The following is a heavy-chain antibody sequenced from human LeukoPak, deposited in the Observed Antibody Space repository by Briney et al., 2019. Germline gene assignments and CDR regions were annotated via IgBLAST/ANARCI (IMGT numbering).Heavy chain of an antibody. CDR1: GGTFSSYA. CDR2: IIPIFGTA. J-gene: IGHJ4*02. CDR3: ARVPAYYYDSSGYYYYFDY. V-gene: IGHV1-69*13. D-gene: IGHD3-22*01. Sequence: SVKVSCKASGGTFSSYAISWVRQAPGQGLEWMGGIIPIFGTANYAQKFQGRVTITADESTSTAYMELSSLRSEDTAVYYCARVPAYYYDSSGYYYYFDYWGQGTLVTVSS.